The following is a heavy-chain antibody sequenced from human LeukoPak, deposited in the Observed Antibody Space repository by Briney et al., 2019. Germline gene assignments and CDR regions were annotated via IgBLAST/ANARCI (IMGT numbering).Heavy chain of an antibody. D-gene: IGHD5-24*01. CDR2: INHSGST. Sequence: PSETLSLTCAVYGGSFSGYYWSWIRQPPGKGLEWIGEINHSGSTNYNPSLKSRVTISVDTSKNQFSLKLSSVTAEDTAVYYCARDYSVWHGLQSSTLYDYCGQGTLVTVSS. J-gene: IGHJ4*02. CDR1: GGSFSGYY. CDR3: ARDYSVWHGLQSSTLYDY. V-gene: IGHV4-34*01.